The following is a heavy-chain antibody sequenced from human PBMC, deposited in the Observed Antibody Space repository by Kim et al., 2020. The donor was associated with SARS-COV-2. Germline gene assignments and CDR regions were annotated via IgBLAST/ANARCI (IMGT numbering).Heavy chain of an antibody. D-gene: IGHD3-16*01. Sequence: SVKVSCKASGGTFSSYAISWVRQAPGQGLEWMGGIIPIFGTANYAQKFQGRVTITADESTSTAYMELSSLRSEDTAVYYCARAHHPLYGGAFDIWGQGSMVTVSS. CDR3: ARAHHPLYGGAFDI. J-gene: IGHJ3*02. CDR1: GGTFSSYA. CDR2: IIPIFGTA. V-gene: IGHV1-69*13.